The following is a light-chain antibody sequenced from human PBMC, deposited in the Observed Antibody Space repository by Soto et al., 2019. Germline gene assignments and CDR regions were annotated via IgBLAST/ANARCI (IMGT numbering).Light chain of an antibody. CDR3: QSHRL. V-gene: IGLV1-40*01. J-gene: IGLJ3*02. CDR2: ANN. Sequence: QSVLTQSPSVSGAPGQRIAISCTGDSSNIGAGYDVHWYQQLPGTAPKLLIYANNNRPSGVPDRFSGSKSGTSASLAISGLQAEDEADYYCQSHRLFGGGTQLTVL. CDR1: SSNIGAGYD.